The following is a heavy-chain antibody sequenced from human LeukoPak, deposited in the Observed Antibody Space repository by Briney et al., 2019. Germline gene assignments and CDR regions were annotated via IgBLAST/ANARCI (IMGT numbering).Heavy chain of an antibody. V-gene: IGHV4-39*07. CDR1: GGSISSSSYY. Sequence: PSETLSLTCTVSGGSISSSSYYWGWIRQPPGKGLEWIGSIYYSGSTYYNPSLKSRVTISVDTSKNQFFLKLSSVTAADTAVYYCARDEKSGSGVGFWGQGTLVTVSS. CDR3: ARDEKSGSGVGF. D-gene: IGHD6-19*01. J-gene: IGHJ4*02. CDR2: IYYSGST.